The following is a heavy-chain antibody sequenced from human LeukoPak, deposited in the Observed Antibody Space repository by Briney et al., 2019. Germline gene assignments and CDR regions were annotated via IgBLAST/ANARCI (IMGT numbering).Heavy chain of an antibody. D-gene: IGHD1-26*01. J-gene: IGHJ4*02. CDR1: GFTLSSYT. CDR3: ARAQVGTPTDC. CDR2: FTSDGNSM. Sequence: GGSLRLSCAASGFTLSSYTMYCVRQAPGRGLVWVARFTSDGNSMTYADFVKGRFTVSRDIAKHTLYLQMNSLRAEDTPVYYCARAQVGTPTDCWGQGTLVTVSS. V-gene: IGHV3-74*01.